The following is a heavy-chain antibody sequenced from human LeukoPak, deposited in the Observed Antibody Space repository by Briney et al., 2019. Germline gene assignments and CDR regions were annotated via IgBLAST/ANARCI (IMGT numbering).Heavy chain of an antibody. V-gene: IGHV4-4*02. CDR3: AKESGRGTFAL. CDR1: GFTFSNYW. Sequence: GSLRLSCAASGFTFSNYWMHWVRLPPGKGLEWIGEVSHSETTNYSPSLQGRVRLSVDRATNQFSLRLTSVTAADTAVYYCAKESGRGTFALWGQGTMVTVSS. J-gene: IGHJ3*01. D-gene: IGHD3-10*01. CDR2: VSHSETT.